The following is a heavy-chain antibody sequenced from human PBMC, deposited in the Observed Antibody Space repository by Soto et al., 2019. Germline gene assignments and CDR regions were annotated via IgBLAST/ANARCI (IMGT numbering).Heavy chain of an antibody. CDR1: GFTFDDYA. CDR3: AKALEGGGSYYYGMDV. D-gene: IGHD1-26*01. V-gene: IGHV3-43D*03. J-gene: IGHJ6*02. CDR2: ISWDGGST. Sequence: GGSLRLSCAASGFTFDDYAMHWVRQAPGKGLEWVSLISWDGGSTYYADSVKGRFTISRDNSKNSLYLQMNSLRAEDTALYYGAKALEGGGSYYYGMDVWGQGTTVTVSS.